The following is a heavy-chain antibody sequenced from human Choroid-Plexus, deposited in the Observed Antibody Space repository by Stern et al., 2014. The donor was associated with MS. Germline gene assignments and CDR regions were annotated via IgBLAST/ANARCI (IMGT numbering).Heavy chain of an antibody. CDR1: GFTLGSCA. CDR2: VSYDGSNK. CDR3: AKDRQYLTYFFDH. J-gene: IGHJ5*02. D-gene: IGHD2/OR15-2a*01. V-gene: IGHV3-30*18. Sequence: QVQLVESGGGVVQPGRPLRLSCVASGFTLGSCAMHWVRKAPGKGLEWVAGVSYDGSNKYYADSVKGRFTISRDNSQNTLYMQMSSLSPEDTAVYYCAKDRQYLTYFFDHWGQGSLVTVSS.